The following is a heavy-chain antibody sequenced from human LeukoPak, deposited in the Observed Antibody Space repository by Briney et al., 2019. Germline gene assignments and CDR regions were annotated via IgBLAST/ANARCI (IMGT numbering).Heavy chain of an antibody. D-gene: IGHD2-2*01. Sequence: ASVKVSCKASGYTFTSYAMHWVRQAPGQRLEWMGWINAGNGNTKYSQKFQGRVTITRDTSASTAYMELSSLRSEDTAVYYCAREPVVVPAATDAFDIWGQGTMVTVSS. V-gene: IGHV1-3*01. CDR3: AREPVVVPAATDAFDI. J-gene: IGHJ3*02. CDR2: INAGNGNT. CDR1: GYTFTSYA.